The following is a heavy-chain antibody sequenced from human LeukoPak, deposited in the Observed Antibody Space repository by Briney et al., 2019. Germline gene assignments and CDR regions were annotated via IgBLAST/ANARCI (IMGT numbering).Heavy chain of an antibody. D-gene: IGHD1-26*01. CDR2: IYPGDSDA. Sequence: GESLKISCKGSGYSFTSYWIGWVRQMPGQGLEWMGIIYPGDSDARYSPSFQGQVTISADKSISTAYLQWSGLEASDTAMYYCARHLRSGSYRTFDYWGQGTLVTVSS. J-gene: IGHJ4*02. V-gene: IGHV5-51*01. CDR1: GYSFTSYW. CDR3: ARHLRSGSYRTFDY.